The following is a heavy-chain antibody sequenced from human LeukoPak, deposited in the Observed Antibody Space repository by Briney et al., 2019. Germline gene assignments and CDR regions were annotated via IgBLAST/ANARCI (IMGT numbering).Heavy chain of an antibody. CDR2: IYSGGST. J-gene: IGHJ3*02. CDR3: ASLGYYDSSGYLLTTPYAFDI. V-gene: IGHV3-53*04. D-gene: IGHD3-22*01. CDR1: GFTVSSNY. Sequence: GGSLRLSGAASGFTVSSNYMSWVRQAPGKGLEWVSVIYSGGSTYYADSVKGRFIISRHNSKNTLYLKMNSLRAEDTAVYYCASLGYYDSSGYLLTTPYAFDIWGQGTMVTVSS.